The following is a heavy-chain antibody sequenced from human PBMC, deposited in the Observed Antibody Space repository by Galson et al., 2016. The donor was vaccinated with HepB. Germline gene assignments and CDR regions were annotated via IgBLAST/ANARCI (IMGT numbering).Heavy chain of an antibody. CDR3: ARGPYDLLTGYYDHYFDY. J-gene: IGHJ4*02. CDR2: INHSGST. Sequence: TLSLTCAVDGGSFSGYYWAWIRQPPGKGLEWIAEINHSGSTNYNPSLKSRLTMSVDTSKNQFSLLLSSVTAADTAVYFCARGPYDLLTGYYDHYFDYWGQGTLVTVSS. D-gene: IGHD3-9*01. V-gene: IGHV4-34*01. CDR1: GGSFSGYY.